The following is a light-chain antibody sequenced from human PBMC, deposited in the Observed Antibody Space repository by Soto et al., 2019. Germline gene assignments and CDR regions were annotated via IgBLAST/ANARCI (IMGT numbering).Light chain of an antibody. V-gene: IGLV2-14*01. Sequence: QSALTQPASVSGSPGQSITISCTGTSSDVGDYNYVSWYQHHPGKAPKLIIFEVSNRPSGVSNRFSGSKSGNTASLAISGLQAEDAADYSCLSYTSTNTPVVFGGGTKLTVL. CDR3: LSYTSTNTPVV. CDR1: SSDVGDYNY. CDR2: EVS. J-gene: IGLJ2*01.